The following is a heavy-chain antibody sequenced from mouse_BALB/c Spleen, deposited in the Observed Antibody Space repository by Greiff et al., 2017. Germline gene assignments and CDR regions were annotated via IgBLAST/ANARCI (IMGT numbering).Heavy chain of an antibody. CDR2: ISYSGST. J-gene: IGHJ3*01. Sequence: EVQGVESGPGLVKPSQSLSLTCTVTGYSITSDYAWNWIRQFPGNKLEWMGYISYSGSTSYNPSLKSRISITRDTSKNQFFLQLNSVTTEDTATYYCARSLYYGSSLFAYWGQGTLVTVSA. CDR1: GYSITSDYA. CDR3: ARSLYYGSSLFAY. D-gene: IGHD1-1*01. V-gene: IGHV3-2*02.